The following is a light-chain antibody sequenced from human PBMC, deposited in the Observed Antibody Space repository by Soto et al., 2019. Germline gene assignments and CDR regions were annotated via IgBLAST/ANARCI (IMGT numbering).Light chain of an antibody. CDR3: QQSYNSPLT. Sequence: DIQMTPSPSSLSASVGDRVTITCRASQSINTYLNWYQHKPGKAPNLLIYSASTLQSGVPSRFSGSGSGTDFTLIISSLQLEDFATYYCQQSYNSPLTFGGGTKVEIK. J-gene: IGKJ4*01. V-gene: IGKV1-39*01. CDR1: QSINTY. CDR2: SAS.